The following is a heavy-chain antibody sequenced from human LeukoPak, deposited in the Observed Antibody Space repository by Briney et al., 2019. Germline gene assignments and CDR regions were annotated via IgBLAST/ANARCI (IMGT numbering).Heavy chain of an antibody. CDR2: IYYSGST. V-gene: IGHV4-39*01. D-gene: IGHD1-26*01. J-gene: IGHJ6*03. CDR3: ARLGGSYYNGYYYYYMDV. CDR1: GGSISSSSYY. Sequence: SETLSPTCTVSGGSISSSSYYWGWIRQPPGKGLEWIGSIYYSGSTYYNPSLKSRVTISVDTSKNQFSLKLSSVTAADTAVYYCARLGGSYYNGYYYYYMDVWGKGTTVTVSS.